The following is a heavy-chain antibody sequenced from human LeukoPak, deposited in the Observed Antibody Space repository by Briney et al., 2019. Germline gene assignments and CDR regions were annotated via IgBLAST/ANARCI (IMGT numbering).Heavy chain of an antibody. CDR2: IYSGSST. V-gene: IGHV3-53*01. J-gene: IGHJ6*02. CDR3: AREGFYYDSSLGGYGMDV. D-gene: IGHD3-22*01. Sequence: PGGSLRLSCAASGFTVSSYYMNWVRQAPGKGLEWVSVIYSGSSTYYADSVKARFTISRDNSKNALYLQMNSLRAEDTAVYYCAREGFYYDSSLGGYGMDVWGQGTTVTVSS. CDR1: GFTVSSYY.